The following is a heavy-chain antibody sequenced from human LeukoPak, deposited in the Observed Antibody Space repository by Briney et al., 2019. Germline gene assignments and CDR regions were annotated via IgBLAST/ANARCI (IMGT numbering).Heavy chain of an antibody. V-gene: IGHV3-30*02. J-gene: IGHJ4*02. D-gene: IGHD6-19*01. Sequence: GGSLRLSCAASGFTFSSYGMHWVRQAPGKGLEWVTFIRYDGSNKYYADSVKGRFTISRDNAKNSLYLQMNSLRAEDTAVYYCARHSAGWLYFDSWGQGTLVTVSS. CDR1: GFTFSSYG. CDR3: ARHSAGWLYFDS. CDR2: IRYDGSNK.